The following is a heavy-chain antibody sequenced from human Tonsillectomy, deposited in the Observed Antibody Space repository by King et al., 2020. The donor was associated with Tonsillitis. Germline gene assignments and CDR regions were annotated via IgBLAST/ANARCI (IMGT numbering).Heavy chain of an antibody. D-gene: IGHD3-3*01. Sequence: VQLVQSGAEVKKPGESLKISCKGSGYSFNNHWIGWVRQMPGKGLEWMGSFYPGDSDNKYSPSFQGQVTISADKSINTAYLQWSSLKASDTAIYYCARVADFVSGNYFDYWGQGTLVTVSA. V-gene: IGHV5-51*03. CDR1: GYSFNNHW. CDR2: FYPGDSDN. CDR3: ARVADFVSGNYFDY. J-gene: IGHJ4*02.